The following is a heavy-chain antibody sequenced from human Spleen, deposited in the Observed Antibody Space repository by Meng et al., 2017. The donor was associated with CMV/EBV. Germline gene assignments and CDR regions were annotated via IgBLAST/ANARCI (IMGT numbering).Heavy chain of an antibody. CDR2: ISDSGGST. J-gene: IGHJ5*02. V-gene: IGHV3-23*01. Sequence: GESLKISCAASGFTFSNYAMSWVRQAPGRGLEWVSSISDSGGSTYFADSVKGRFTISRDNSRNTLYLQMNSLSADDTAVYYCAKDPMGAADNWFDPWGQGTLVTVSS. CDR1: GFTFSNYA. D-gene: IGHD6-13*01. CDR3: AKDPMGAADNWFDP.